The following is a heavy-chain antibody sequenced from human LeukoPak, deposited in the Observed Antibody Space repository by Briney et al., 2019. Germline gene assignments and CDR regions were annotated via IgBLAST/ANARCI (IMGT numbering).Heavy chain of an antibody. CDR3: ARGVTIFGVVIIRGKNWFDP. CDR2: INHSGST. D-gene: IGHD3-3*01. V-gene: IGHV4-34*01. J-gene: IGHJ5*02. CDR1: GESFSGYY. Sequence: SETLSLTCAVYGESFSGYYWSWIRQPPGKGLEWIGEINHSGSTNYNPSLKSRVTISVDTSKNQFSLKLSSVTAADTAVYYCARGVTIFGVVIIRGKNWFDPWGQGTLVTVSS.